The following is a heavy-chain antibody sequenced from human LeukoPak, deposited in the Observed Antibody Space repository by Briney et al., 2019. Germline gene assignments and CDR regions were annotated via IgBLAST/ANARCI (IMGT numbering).Heavy chain of an antibody. Sequence: PGGSLRLSCAASGFIFGDYWMTWVRQTPGKGLERVANIKQDGSEENYVDSVKGRFTISRDNAKKSVYLQMNSLRVEDTAIYFCARDRYDDFWDDLHRCYFDYWGQGLLVTVSP. J-gene: IGHJ4*02. CDR2: IKQDGSEE. D-gene: IGHD3-3*01. CDR1: GFIFGDYW. CDR3: ARDRYDDFWDDLHRCYFDY. V-gene: IGHV3-7*01.